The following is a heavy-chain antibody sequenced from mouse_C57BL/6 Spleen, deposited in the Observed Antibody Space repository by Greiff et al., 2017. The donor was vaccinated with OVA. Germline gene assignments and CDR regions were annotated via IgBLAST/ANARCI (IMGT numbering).Heavy chain of an antibody. CDR3: AHGPDY. Sequence: QVQLKQPGAELVKPGASVKLSCKASGYTFTSYWMQWVKQRPGQGLEWIGEIDPSDSYTNYNQKFKGKATLTVDTSSSTAYMQLSSLTSEDSAVYYCAHGPDYWGQGTTLKVSS. V-gene: IGHV1-50*01. J-gene: IGHJ2*01. CDR2: IDPSDSYT. CDR1: GYTFTSYW.